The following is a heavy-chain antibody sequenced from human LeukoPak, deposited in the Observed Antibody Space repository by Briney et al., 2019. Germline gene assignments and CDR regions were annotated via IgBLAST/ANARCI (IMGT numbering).Heavy chain of an antibody. CDR3: ARDRDSSWYFDL. Sequence: SETLSLTCTVSGGSISSYYWSWIRQPPGKGLEWIGYIYYSGSTNYNPSLKSRVTISVDTSKNQFSLKLSSVTAADTAVYYCARDRDSSWYFDLWGRSTLVTVSS. CDR2: IYYSGST. D-gene: IGHD6-13*01. CDR1: GGSISSYY. J-gene: IGHJ2*01. V-gene: IGHV4-59*01.